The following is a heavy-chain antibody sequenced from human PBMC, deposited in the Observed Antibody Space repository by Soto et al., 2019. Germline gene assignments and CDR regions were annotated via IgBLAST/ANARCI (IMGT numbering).Heavy chain of an antibody. Sequence: GSLRLSCAASGFPFSSHTMNWVRQARGKGLDWVATISGSGGSKFYVDSVKGRFTISRDNSRNTVYLQMNSLRADDTAVYYCTHGQERRSYDGGIDSWGQGTRVPVFS. CDR2: ISGSGGSK. CDR3: THGQERRSYDGGIDS. J-gene: IGHJ4*02. V-gene: IGHV3-23*01. D-gene: IGHD1-26*01. CDR1: GFPFSSHT.